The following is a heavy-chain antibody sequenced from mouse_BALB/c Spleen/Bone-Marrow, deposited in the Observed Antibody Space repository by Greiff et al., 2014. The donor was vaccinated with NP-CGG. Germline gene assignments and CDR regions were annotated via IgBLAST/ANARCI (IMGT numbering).Heavy chain of an antibody. CDR1: GYTFTDHA. D-gene: IGHD2-1*01. CDR3: KRSDGNYDAMDY. V-gene: IGHV1S53*02. CDR2: ISPVNGDI. Sequence: VQLQQSDAELVKPGASVKISCKASGYTFTDHAIHWVKQKPEQGLEWIGYISPVNGDIKYNEKFKGKATLTADKSSSTAYMQRNSLASEESAVYFCKRSDGNYDAMDYWGQGTSVTVSS. J-gene: IGHJ4*01.